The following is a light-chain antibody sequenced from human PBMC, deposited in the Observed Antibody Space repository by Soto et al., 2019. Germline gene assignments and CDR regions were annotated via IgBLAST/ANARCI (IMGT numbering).Light chain of an antibody. V-gene: IGLV4-69*01. CDR3: QTWVTGTWV. J-gene: IGLJ3*02. Sequence: QSVLTQSPSASASLGASVKLTCTLSSGHSSYAIAWHQQQPEKGPRTLMKLNSDGRHTKGDGIPDRFSGSSPGAERYLTISSLQSEDEADYYCQTWVTGTWVFGGGTKVTVL. CDR2: LNSDGRH. CDR1: SGHSSYA.